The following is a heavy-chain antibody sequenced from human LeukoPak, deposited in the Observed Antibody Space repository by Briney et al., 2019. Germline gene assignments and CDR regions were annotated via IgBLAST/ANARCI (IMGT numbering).Heavy chain of an antibody. D-gene: IGHD3-10*01. CDR3: AKSPLLWFGESHFDY. J-gene: IGHJ4*02. V-gene: IGHV3-23*01. CDR2: ISGSGGST. CDR1: GFTFSSYA. Sequence: PGGSLRLSCAASGFTFSSYAMSWVRQAPGKGLEWVSAISGSGGSTYYADSVKGRFTISRDNSKNTLYLQMNSLRAEDTAVYYCAKSPLLWFGESHFDYWGQGTLVTVSS.